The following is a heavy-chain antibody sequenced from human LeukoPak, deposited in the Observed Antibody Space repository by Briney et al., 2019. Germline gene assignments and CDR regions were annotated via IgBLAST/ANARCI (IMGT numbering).Heavy chain of an antibody. CDR3: ARDQGGSYPDWQDAFAI. CDR1: GFTFSSYS. D-gene: IGHD1-26*01. J-gene: IGHJ3*02. V-gene: IGHV3-48*01. Sequence: GGSLRLSCAASGFTFSSYSMNWVRQAPGKGLEWVSYISSRSSTMYYADSVKGRFTISRDNAKNSLYLLMNGLRVEDTAVYYCARDQGGSYPDWQDAFAIWGQGTMVTASS. CDR2: ISSRSSTM.